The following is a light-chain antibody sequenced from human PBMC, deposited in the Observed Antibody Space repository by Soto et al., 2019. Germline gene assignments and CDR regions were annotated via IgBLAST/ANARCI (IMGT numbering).Light chain of an antibody. J-gene: IGKJ1*01. Sequence: DLPMTQSPSTLSASVRDRVTITCRTSQSISSWLAWYQQKPGKAPKLLIYDASSLESGVPSRFSGSGSGTEFTLTISSLQPDDFATYYCQQYSSYPGTFGQGTKVEIK. V-gene: IGKV1-5*01. CDR3: QQYSSYPGT. CDR1: QSISSW. CDR2: DAS.